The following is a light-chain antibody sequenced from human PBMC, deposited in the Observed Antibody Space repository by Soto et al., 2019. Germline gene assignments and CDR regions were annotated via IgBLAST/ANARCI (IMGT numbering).Light chain of an antibody. V-gene: IGKV1-9*01. J-gene: IGKJ4*01. CDR2: AAS. Sequence: IQLTQSPSSLSASVGDRVTITCRANQGISSYLAWYQQKPGKAPNLLIYAASTLQGGVPSRFSGSGSGTDFTLTISSLQPGDFATYYCQQLNSYPLTFGGGTKVEIK. CDR1: QGISSY. CDR3: QQLNSYPLT.